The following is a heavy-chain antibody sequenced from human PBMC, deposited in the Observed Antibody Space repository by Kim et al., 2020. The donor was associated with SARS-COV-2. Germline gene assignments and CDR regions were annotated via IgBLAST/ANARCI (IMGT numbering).Heavy chain of an antibody. J-gene: IGHJ5*02. CDR1: GGSISSSSYY. D-gene: IGHD1-7*01. V-gene: IGHV4-39*01. Sequence: SETLSLTCTVSGGSISSSSYYWGWIRQPPGKGLEWIGSIYYSGSTYYNPSLKSRVTISVDTSKNQFSLKLSSVTAADTAVYYCARREINWNYGGWFDPWGQGTLVTVSS. CDR3: ARREINWNYGGWFDP. CDR2: IYYSGST.